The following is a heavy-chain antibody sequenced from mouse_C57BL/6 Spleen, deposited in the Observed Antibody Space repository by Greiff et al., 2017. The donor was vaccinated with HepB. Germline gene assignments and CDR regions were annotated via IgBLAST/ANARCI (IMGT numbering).Heavy chain of an antibody. V-gene: IGHV5-12*01. D-gene: IGHD2-4*01. Sequence: EVQLQESGGGLVQPGGSLKLSCAASGFTFSDYYMYWVRQTPEKRLEWVAYISNGGGSTYYPDTVKGRFTISRDNAKNTLYLQMSRLKSEDTAMYYCARRGRLPPYYAMDYWGQGTSVTVSS. CDR3: ARRGRLPPYYAMDY. J-gene: IGHJ4*01. CDR1: GFTFSDYY. CDR2: ISNGGGST.